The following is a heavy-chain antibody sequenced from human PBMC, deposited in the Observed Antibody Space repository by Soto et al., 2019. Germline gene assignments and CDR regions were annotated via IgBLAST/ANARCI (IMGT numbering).Heavy chain of an antibody. Sequence: SETLSRTCTVSGYSISSGSYWAWIRQPTSKRPESMPSICHACATFDTPSLKSRITIAVDTSNNQYALKLTSVTAADTAVYYCARVHVMVEAGSPFDYWGDGTLVTVS. CDR2: ICHACAT. J-gene: IGHJ4*01. CDR1: GYSISSGSY. V-gene: IGHV4-38-2*02. CDR3: ARVHVMVEAGSPFDY. D-gene: IGHD6-19*01.